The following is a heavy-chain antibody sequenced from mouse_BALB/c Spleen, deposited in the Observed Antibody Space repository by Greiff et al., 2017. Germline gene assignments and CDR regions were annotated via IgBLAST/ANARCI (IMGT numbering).Heavy chain of an antibody. CDR2: INSNGGST. V-gene: IGHV5-6-3*01. Sequence: EVNVVESGGGLVQPGGSLKLSCAASGFTFSSYGMSWVRQTPDKRLELVATINSNGGSTYYPDSVKGRFTISRDNAKNTLYLQMSSLKSEDTAMYYCARDEVRRRCYAMDYWGQGTAVTVSS. CDR3: ARDEVRRRCYAMDY. J-gene: IGHJ4*01. CDR1: GFTFSSYG. D-gene: IGHD2-14*01.